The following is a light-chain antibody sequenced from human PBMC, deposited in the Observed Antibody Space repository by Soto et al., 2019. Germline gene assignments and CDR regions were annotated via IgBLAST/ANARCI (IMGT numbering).Light chain of an antibody. J-gene: IGLJ2*01. Sequence: QSALTQPASVSGSPGQSITISCTGTGSDVGGYNYFSWYQQHPGKAPQLIIYEVSNRPSGVSNRFSGSKSGNTASLTISGLQAEDEAVYFCSSYGGSSTLFGGGTQLTVL. CDR3: SSYGGSSTL. CDR1: GSDVGGYNY. V-gene: IGLV2-14*01. CDR2: EVS.